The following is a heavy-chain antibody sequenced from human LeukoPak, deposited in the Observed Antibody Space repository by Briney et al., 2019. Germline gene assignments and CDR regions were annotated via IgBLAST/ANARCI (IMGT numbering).Heavy chain of an antibody. D-gene: IGHD6-6*01. V-gene: IGHV4-34*01. Sequence: SETLSLTCTVSGGSSTSYFWSWVRQSPGKGLEWIGEINQSGSTNYNPSLKSRVTISVDTSKNQFSLKLSSVTAADTAVYYCASIAMGIAARGWFDPWGQGTLVTVSS. J-gene: IGHJ5*02. CDR3: ASIAMGIAARGWFDP. CDR2: INQSGST. CDR1: GGSSTSYF.